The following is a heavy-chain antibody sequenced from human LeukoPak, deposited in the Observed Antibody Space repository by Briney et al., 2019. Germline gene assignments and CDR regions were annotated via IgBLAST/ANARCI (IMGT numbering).Heavy chain of an antibody. D-gene: IGHD6-6*01. Sequence: GGSLRLSCAASGFTFSSYAMNWVRQAPGKGLEWVSGISGSGSTTYYADSVKGRFTISRDNSKNTLYLQMNSLRAEDTAVYYCAKAGQLGPQHYFDYWGQGTLVTVSS. CDR3: AKAGQLGPQHYFDY. CDR2: ISGSGSTT. J-gene: IGHJ4*02. V-gene: IGHV3-23*01. CDR1: GFTFSSYA.